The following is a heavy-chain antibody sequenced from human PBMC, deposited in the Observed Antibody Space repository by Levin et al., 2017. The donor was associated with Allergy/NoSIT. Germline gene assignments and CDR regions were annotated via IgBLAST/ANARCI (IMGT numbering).Heavy chain of an antibody. CDR2: ISYDGNNK. CDR1: GFTFSSSA. Sequence: PGESLKISCAASGFTFSSSAMHWVRQAPGKGLEWVTGISYDGNNKYYADSVKGRFTVSRDNSKNTLSLQMNSLRADDTAVYYCARDQGFGDYILYYFDYWGQGTLVTVSS. V-gene: IGHV3-30-3*01. J-gene: IGHJ4*02. CDR3: ARDQGFGDYILYYFDY. D-gene: IGHD4-17*01.